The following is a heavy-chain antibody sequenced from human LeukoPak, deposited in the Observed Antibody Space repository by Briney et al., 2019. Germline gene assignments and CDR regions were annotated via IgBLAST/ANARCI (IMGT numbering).Heavy chain of an antibody. Sequence: PGGSLRLSCAASGFTFSDYYMSWIRQAPGKGLEWVSYISSSGSTIYYADSVKGRFTISRDNAKNSLYLQMNSLRAEDMALYYCAKDISPRGDYVIGDAFDIWGQGTMVTVSS. V-gene: IGHV3-11*01. CDR2: ISSSGSTI. J-gene: IGHJ3*02. CDR1: GFTFSDYY. CDR3: AKDISPRGDYVIGDAFDI. D-gene: IGHD4-17*01.